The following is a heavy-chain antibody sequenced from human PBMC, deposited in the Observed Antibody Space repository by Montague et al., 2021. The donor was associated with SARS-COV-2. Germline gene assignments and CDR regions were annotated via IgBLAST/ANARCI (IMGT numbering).Heavy chain of an antibody. CDR3: ARGPSDTYYYNGMDV. Sequence: PALVKPTQTLTLTCTFSGFSLSTSGMCMTWIRQPPGKALEWLARIDWDGDKYYNTSLKSRLTISKDAPKNLVVLTMTNMDPVGTATYYCARGPSDTYYYNGMDVWGRGTTVTVSS. J-gene: IGHJ6*02. CDR1: GFSLSTSGMC. V-gene: IGHV2-70*11. CDR2: IDWDGDK.